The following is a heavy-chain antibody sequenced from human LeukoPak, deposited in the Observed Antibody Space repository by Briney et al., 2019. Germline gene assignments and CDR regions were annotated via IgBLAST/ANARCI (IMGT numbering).Heavy chain of an antibody. V-gene: IGHV3-33*01. J-gene: IGHJ4*02. CDR3: AREGYGYCSGGSCYLAD. CDR2: IWYDRSNK. D-gene: IGHD2-15*01. Sequence: GGSLRLSCAASGFTFSSYGMHWVRQAPGKGLEWVAVIWYDRSNKYYADSVKGRFTISRDNSKNTLYLQMNSLRAEDTAVYYCAREGYGYCSGGSCYLADWGQGTLVTVSS. CDR1: GFTFSSYG.